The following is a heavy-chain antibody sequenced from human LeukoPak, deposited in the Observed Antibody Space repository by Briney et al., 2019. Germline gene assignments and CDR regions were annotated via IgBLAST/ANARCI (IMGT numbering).Heavy chain of an antibody. V-gene: IGHV4-59*01. CDR3: ARVGIAAAGNWFDP. D-gene: IGHD6-13*01. CDR1: GGSISSYY. Sequence: PSETLSLTCTVSGGSISSYYWSWIRQPPGKGLEWIGYIYYSGSTNYNPSLKSRVTISVDTSKNQFSLKLSSVTAADTAVYYCARVGIAAAGNWFDPWGQGTLVTVSS. J-gene: IGHJ5*02. CDR2: IYYSGST.